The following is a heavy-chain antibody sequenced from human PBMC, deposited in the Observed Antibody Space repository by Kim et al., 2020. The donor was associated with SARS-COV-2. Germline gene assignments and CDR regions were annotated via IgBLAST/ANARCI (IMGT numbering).Heavy chain of an antibody. CDR2: K. V-gene: IGHV3-53*01. Sequence: KYYRNSLKGRFTITRDKSKNALYLQMNSLRAEDTAVYYCARDHKQLGIDYWGQGTLVTVSS. CDR3: ARDHKQLGIDY. D-gene: IGHD6-13*01. J-gene: IGHJ4*02.